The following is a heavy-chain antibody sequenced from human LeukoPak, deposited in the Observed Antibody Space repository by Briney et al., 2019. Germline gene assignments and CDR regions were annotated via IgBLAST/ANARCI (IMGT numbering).Heavy chain of an antibody. V-gene: IGHV4-59*08. D-gene: IGHD3-16*01. CDR2: IYYSGST. CDR1: GGSMSSYY. J-gene: IGHJ6*02. CDR3: ARHWGAATNYFYYDMDV. Sequence: SETLSLTCTVSGGSMSSYYWSWIRQPPGKGLEWIGYIYYSGSTNYNPSLKSRVTIPVDTSKNQFSLKLSSVTAADTAVYYCARHWGAATNYFYYDMDVWGQGTTVTVSS.